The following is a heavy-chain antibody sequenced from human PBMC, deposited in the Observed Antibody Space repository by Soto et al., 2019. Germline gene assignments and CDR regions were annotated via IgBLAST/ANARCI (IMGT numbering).Heavy chain of an antibody. V-gene: IGHV3-23*01. J-gene: IGHJ4*02. CDR1: GFTFSIFA. CDR3: AKSDELTTAIFGY. D-gene: IGHD3-3*01. CDR2: ISGSGGST. Sequence: GGSLRLSCAASGFTFSIFAMSWVRQAPGKGLEWVSAISGSGGSTYYADSVKGRFTISRDNSKNTLYLQMTSLRVEDTAVYYCAKSDELTTAIFGYWGQGTLVTVSS.